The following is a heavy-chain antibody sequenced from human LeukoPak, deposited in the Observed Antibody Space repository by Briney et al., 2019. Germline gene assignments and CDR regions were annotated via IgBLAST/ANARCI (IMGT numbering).Heavy chain of an antibody. D-gene: IGHD2-15*01. CDR3: ASAKGCSGGSCYPPFY. J-gene: IGHJ4*02. CDR1: GYTFTGYY. CDR2: INTNTGNP. V-gene: IGHV7-4-1*02. Sequence: ASVKVSCKASGYTFTGYYMHWVRQAPGQGLEWMGWINTNTGNPTYAQGFTGRFVFSLDTSVSTAYLQISSLKAEDTAVYYCASAKGCSGGSCYPPFYWGQGTLVTVSS.